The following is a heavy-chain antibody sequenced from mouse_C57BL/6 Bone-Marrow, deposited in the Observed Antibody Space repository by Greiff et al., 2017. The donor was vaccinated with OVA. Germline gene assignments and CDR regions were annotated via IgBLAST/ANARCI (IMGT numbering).Heavy chain of an antibody. CDR3: ARWGVVAGDY. CDR1: GYAFTNYL. CDR2: INPGSGGT. Sequence: VQLQESGAELVRPGTSVKVSCKASGYAFTNYLIEWVKQRPGQGLEWIGVINPGSGGTNYNEKFKGKATLTADKSSGTAYMQLSSLTSEDSAVYFCARWGVVAGDYWGQGTTLTVSS. J-gene: IGHJ2*01. V-gene: IGHV1-54*01. D-gene: IGHD1-1*01.